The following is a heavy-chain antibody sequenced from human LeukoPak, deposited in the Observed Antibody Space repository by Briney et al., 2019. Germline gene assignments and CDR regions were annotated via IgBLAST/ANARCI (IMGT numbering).Heavy chain of an antibody. CDR3: TRDLPYSSSWESIDY. J-gene: IGHJ4*02. Sequence: ASVKVSCKASGYNFRNYAINWVRQAPGQGLEWMGWISAYTGHTNYAQNLQGRVTMTTDTSTSTAYMELRSLRSDDTAVYYCTRDLPYSSSWESIDYWGQGTLVTVSS. CDR2: ISAYTGHT. D-gene: IGHD6-13*01. V-gene: IGHV1-18*01. CDR1: GYNFRNYA.